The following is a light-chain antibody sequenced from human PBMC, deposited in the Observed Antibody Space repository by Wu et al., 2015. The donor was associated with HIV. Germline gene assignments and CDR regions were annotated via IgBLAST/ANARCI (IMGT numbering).Light chain of an antibody. CDR1: QSISSW. V-gene: IGKV1-5*03. J-gene: IGKJ1*01. Sequence: DIQMTQSPSTLSASVGDRVSITCRASQSISSWLAWYQQRSGKAPKLLTYKASTLESGVPSRFSGSGSGTEFTLTISSLQPEDFATYYCQQYVTYSWTFGRGTKVEIK. CDR3: QQYVTYSWT. CDR2: KAS.